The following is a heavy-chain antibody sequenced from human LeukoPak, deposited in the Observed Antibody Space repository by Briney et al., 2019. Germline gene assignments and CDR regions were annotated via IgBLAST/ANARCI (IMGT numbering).Heavy chain of an antibody. V-gene: IGHV4-38-2*01. CDR2: VFHTGSS. J-gene: IGHJ4*02. CDR1: GYSISSGYY. Sequence: TETLSLTCAVSGYSISSGYYWGWIRQPPGKGPEWIGSVFHTGSSYYIPSLKSRVTISVDTSKNQFSLEVSSVTAADTAIYYCARGISTTGHDYWGPGTLVTVSS. D-gene: IGHD4-11*01. CDR3: ARGISTTGHDY.